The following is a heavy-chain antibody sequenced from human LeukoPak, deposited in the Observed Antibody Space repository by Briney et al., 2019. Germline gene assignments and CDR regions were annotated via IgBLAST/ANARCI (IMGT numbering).Heavy chain of an antibody. D-gene: IGHD3-3*01. Sequence: SVKVSCKASGGTFSSYAISWVRQAPGQGLEWMGGIIPIFGTANYAQKFQGRVTITADESTSTAYMELSSLRSEDTAVYYCARGGRYYDFWGGYYADYWGQGTLVTVSS. J-gene: IGHJ4*02. V-gene: IGHV1-69*13. CDR1: GGTFSSYA. CDR2: IIPIFGTA. CDR3: ARGGRYYDFWGGYYADY.